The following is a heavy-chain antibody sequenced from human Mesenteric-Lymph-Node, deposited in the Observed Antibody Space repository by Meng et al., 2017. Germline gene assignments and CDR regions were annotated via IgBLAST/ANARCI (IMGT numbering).Heavy chain of an antibody. J-gene: IGHJ4*02. Sequence: GSLRLSCTVSGYSISSGYYWGWIRQPPGKGLEWIGNIYHSGSTYYNPSLKSRVTIPVDTSKNQFSLKLSSVTAADTAVYYCARDSVKYDDVDLGFDYWGQGTLVTVSS. V-gene: IGHV4-38-2*02. D-gene: IGHD3-3*01. CDR1: GYSISSGYY. CDR2: IYHSGST. CDR3: ARDSVKYDDVDLGFDY.